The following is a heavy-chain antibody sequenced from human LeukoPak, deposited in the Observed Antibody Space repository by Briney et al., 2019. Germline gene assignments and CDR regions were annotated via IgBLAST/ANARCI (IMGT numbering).Heavy chain of an antibody. CDR1: GGSFSAYY. Sequence: SETLSLTCGVYGGSFSAYYWSWIRQPPGKGLEWIGEINHSGSTNHNPSLKSRVTISVDTSKNQFSLKLSSVTAADTAVYYCASDVAAAGTIAWGQGTLVTVSS. D-gene: IGHD6-13*01. J-gene: IGHJ4*02. CDR2: INHSGST. V-gene: IGHV4-34*01. CDR3: ASDVAAAGTIA.